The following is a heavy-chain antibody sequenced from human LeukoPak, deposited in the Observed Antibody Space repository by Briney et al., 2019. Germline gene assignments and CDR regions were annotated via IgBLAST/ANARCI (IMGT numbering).Heavy chain of an antibody. V-gene: IGHV3-48*02. D-gene: IGHD5-24*01. CDR3: ARASFQRWLQLGGD. CDR1: GFTFSSYA. J-gene: IGHJ4*02. CDR2: ISSSSSTI. Sequence: GGSLRLSCAASGFTFSSYAMSWVRQAPGKGLEWASYISSSSSTIYYADSVKGRFTISRDNAKNSLYLQMNSLRDEDTAVYYCARASFQRWLQLGGDWGQGTLVTVSS.